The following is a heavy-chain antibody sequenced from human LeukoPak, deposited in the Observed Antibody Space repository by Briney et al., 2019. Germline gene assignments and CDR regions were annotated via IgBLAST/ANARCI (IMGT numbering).Heavy chain of an antibody. D-gene: IGHD3-22*01. Sequence: APVKVSCKASGYTFTSYYMHWVRQAPGQGLEWMGIINPSGGSTSYAQKFQGRVTMTRDTSTSTVYMELSSLRSEDTAVYYCARDSEYYYDSSGYYVHWGQGTLVTVSS. CDR3: ARDSEYYYDSSGYYVH. CDR1: GYTFTSYY. J-gene: IGHJ4*02. V-gene: IGHV1-46*01. CDR2: INPSGGST.